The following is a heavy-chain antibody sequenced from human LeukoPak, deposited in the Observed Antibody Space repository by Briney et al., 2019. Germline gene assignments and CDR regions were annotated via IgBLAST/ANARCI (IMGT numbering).Heavy chain of an antibody. J-gene: IGHJ5*02. CDR2: INPNSGGT. Sequence: GASVKVSCKASGYSFTGYYMHWVRQAPGQGLEWMGWINPNSGGTNYAQKFQGRVTMTRDTSISTAYMELSRLRSDDTAVYYCARDYVAAILNWFDPWGQGTLVTVSS. D-gene: IGHD2-15*01. V-gene: IGHV1-2*02. CDR1: GYSFTGYY. CDR3: ARDYVAAILNWFDP.